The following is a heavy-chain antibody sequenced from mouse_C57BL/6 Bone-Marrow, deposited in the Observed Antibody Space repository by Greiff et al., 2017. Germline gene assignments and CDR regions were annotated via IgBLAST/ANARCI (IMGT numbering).Heavy chain of an antibody. CDR3: ARSGDGYYAY. J-gene: IGHJ3*01. Sequence: VQLQQSGAELARPGASVKLSCKASGYTFTSYGISWVKQRTGQGLEWIGEIYPRSGDTYYNEKFKGKATLTADKSSSTAYMELRSLTSEDSAVYFCARSGDGYYAYWGQGTLVTVSA. CDR2: IYPRSGDT. D-gene: IGHD2-3*01. CDR1: GYTFTSYG. V-gene: IGHV1-81*01.